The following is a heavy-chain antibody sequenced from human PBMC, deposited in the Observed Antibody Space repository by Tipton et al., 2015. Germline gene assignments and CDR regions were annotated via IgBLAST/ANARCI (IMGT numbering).Heavy chain of an antibody. V-gene: IGHV3-23*01. CDR2: ISGRSIRT. CDR3: AKARGGYVNDASDI. CDR1: GFTFSTYA. D-gene: IGHD5-12*01. Sequence: SLRLSCAASGFTFSTYAMNWVRQAPGKGLEWVSLISGRSIRTYYADSVKGRFTISRDNSKNTVYLQMNSLRAEDTAVYYCAKARGGYVNDASDIWGQGTMVTVSS. J-gene: IGHJ3*02.